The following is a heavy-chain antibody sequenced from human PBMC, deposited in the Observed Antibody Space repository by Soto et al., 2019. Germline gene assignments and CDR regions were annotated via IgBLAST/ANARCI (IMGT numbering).Heavy chain of an antibody. Sequence: QVQLQESGPGLVKPSQTLSLTCTVSGGSISSGDYYWSWIRQPPGKGLEWIGYIYYSGSTYYNPSLKSRVTISVDTSKTQFSLKRSSVTAADTAVFYCAHSSSGQAFDIGGQGTMVTVSS. J-gene: IGHJ3*02. D-gene: IGHD6-19*01. CDR2: IYYSGST. V-gene: IGHV4-30-4*01. CDR1: GGSISSGDYY. CDR3: AHSSSGQAFDI.